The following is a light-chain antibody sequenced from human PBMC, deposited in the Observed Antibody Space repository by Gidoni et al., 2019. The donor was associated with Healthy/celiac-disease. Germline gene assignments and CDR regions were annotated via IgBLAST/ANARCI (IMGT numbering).Light chain of an antibody. Sequence: EIVLPQSPATLSLSPGERATLSCRASQSVSSYLAWYQQKPGQAPRLLIYDASNRATGIPARFSGSGSGTDFTLTISSLEPEDFAVYYCQQRSNWPRSFTFGPGTKVDIK. V-gene: IGKV3-11*01. CDR1: QSVSSY. CDR3: QQRSNWPRSFT. CDR2: DAS. J-gene: IGKJ3*01.